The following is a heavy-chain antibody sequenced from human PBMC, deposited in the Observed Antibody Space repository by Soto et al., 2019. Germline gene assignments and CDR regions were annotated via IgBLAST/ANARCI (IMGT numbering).Heavy chain of an antibody. V-gene: IGHV5-10-1*01. CDR3: ARTTAARRTYYYGMDV. Sequence: GESLKISCKGSGYSFTSYWISWVRQMPGKGLEWMGRIDPSDSYTNYSPSFQGHVTISADKSISTAYLQWSSLKASDTAMYYCARTTAARRTYYYGMDVWGQGTTVTVSS. CDR2: IDPSDSYT. J-gene: IGHJ6*02. D-gene: IGHD6-6*01. CDR1: GYSFTSYW.